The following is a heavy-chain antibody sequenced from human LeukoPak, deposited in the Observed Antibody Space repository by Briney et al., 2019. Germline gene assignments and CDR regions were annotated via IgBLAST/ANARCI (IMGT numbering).Heavy chain of an antibody. CDR3: ARRGPMGFYYGAGSSYFDY. J-gene: IGHJ4*02. V-gene: IGHV3-48*04. D-gene: IGHD3-10*01. CDR1: GFTFSSYG. CDR2: ISSSGSTM. Sequence: GGSLRLSCAASGFTFSSYGMGWVRQAPGKGLEWVSYISSSGSTMYFADSVKGRFTISRDNAKNSLYLQMNSLRAEDTAVYYCARRGPMGFYYGAGSSYFDYWGQGTLVTVSS.